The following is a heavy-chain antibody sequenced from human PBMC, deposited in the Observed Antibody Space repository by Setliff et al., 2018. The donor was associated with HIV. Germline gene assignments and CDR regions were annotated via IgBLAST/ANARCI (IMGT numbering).Heavy chain of an antibody. CDR2: INPSGGST. Sequence: ASVKVSCKASGHTFTSYYMHWVRQAPGQGLEWMGIINPSGGSTSYAQKVQGRVTMTRDTSTSTVYMELSSLRSEDTAVYYCARVIAVAGHFDYWGQGTLVTVSS. CDR1: GHTFTSYY. D-gene: IGHD6-19*01. CDR3: ARVIAVAGHFDY. J-gene: IGHJ4*02. V-gene: IGHV1-46*01.